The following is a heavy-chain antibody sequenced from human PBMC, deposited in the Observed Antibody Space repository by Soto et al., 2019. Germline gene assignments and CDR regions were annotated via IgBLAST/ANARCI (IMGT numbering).Heavy chain of an antibody. Sequence: EVQLVESGGGLVQPGGSLRLSCATSGFTFNSYWMHWVRQAPGKGLVRVSRLNSEGSSKYYGDSMEGPFTISRDTAENTVYLQMNRLGAEDTAVSFCARGLKHYYAMDVWGQGTTVTVSS. J-gene: IGHJ6*02. CDR2: LNSEGSSK. V-gene: IGHV3-74*01. CDR1: GFTFNSYW. D-gene: IGHD3-16*01. CDR3: ARGLKHYYAMDV.